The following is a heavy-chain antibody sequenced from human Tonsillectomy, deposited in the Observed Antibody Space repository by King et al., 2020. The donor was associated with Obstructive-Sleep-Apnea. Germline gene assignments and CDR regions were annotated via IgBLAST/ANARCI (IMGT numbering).Heavy chain of an antibody. V-gene: IGHV4-4*02. CDR3: ARGTPHDCSGGSCYSYGLDY. CDR1: GGSISSSNW. CDR2: IYHSGST. J-gene: IGHJ4*02. D-gene: IGHD2-15*01. Sequence: VQLQESGPGLVKPSETLSLTCAVSGGSISSSNWWCWVRQPPGKGLEWIGEIYHSGSTNYNPSLKSRVTISVDKSKNQFSLKVSSVTAADTAVYYCARGTPHDCSGGSCYSYGLDYWRQGTLVTVSS.